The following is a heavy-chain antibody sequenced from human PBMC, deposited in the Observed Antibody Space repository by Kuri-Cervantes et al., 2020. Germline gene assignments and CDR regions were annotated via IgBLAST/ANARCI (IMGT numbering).Heavy chain of an antibody. D-gene: IGHD6-6*01. J-gene: IGHJ4*02. Sequence: GESLKISCAASGFTFSDHYMDWVRQAPGKGLEWVGRTRNKANSYTTEYAASVKGRFTISRDDSKNSLYLQMNSLKTEDTAVYYCARGTTYSSSYLYYFDYWGQGTLVTVSS. CDR2: TRNKANSYTT. CDR1: GFTFSDHY. CDR3: ARGTTYSSSYLYYFDY. V-gene: IGHV3-72*01.